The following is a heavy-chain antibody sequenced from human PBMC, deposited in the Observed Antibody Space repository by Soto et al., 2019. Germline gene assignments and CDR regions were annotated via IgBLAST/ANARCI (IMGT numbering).Heavy chain of an antibody. V-gene: IGHV4-59*01. CDR2: IYYSGST. CDR3: ARAAQQDKRWLVSYLEY. Sequence: SETLSLTCTVSGGSISSYYWSWIRQPPGKGLEWIGYIYYSGSTNYNPSLKSRVTISVDTSKNQFSLKLSSVTAADTAGYYCARAAQQDKRWLVSYLEYWGKGTPVTVSS. CDR1: GGSISSYY. J-gene: IGHJ4*02. D-gene: IGHD6-19*01.